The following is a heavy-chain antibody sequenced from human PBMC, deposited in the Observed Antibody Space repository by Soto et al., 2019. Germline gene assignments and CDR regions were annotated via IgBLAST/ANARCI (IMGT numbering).Heavy chain of an antibody. Sequence: QVQLVQSGAEVKKPGASVKVSCKASGYTFASYGITWVRQAPGQGLECMGWINGYNGITKYAQKLQARVTMTTDISTSTAYMELRSLRSDDTAMYYCARVAGIGQPRGMDVWGQGTTVTVYS. CDR3: ARVAGIGQPRGMDV. CDR2: INGYNGIT. J-gene: IGHJ6*02. CDR1: GYTFASYG. V-gene: IGHV1-18*01. D-gene: IGHD2-2*01.